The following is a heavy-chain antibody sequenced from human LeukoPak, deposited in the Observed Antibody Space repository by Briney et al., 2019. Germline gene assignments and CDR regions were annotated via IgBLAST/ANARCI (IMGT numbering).Heavy chain of an antibody. J-gene: IGHJ4*02. V-gene: IGHV1-69*06. D-gene: IGHD4-11*01. Sequence: SVKVSCKASGGTFSSYAISWVRQAPGQGLEWMGGIIPIFGTANYAQKFQGRVTITADKSTSTAYMELSSLRSEDTAVYYCARGLDMTTSLYYFDYWGQGTLVTVSS. CDR3: ARGLDMTTSLYYFDY. CDR1: GGTFSSYA. CDR2: IIPIFGTA.